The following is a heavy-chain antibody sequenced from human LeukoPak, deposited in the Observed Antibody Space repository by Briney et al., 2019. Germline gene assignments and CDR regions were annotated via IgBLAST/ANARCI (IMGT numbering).Heavy chain of an antibody. CDR2: INTNTGRP. J-gene: IGHJ3*01. Sequence: ASVKVSCKASGYNFTNYALNWVRQTPGQGLEWMGWINTNTGRPTYGQGFTSRFVFSLDTSVSTAFLQITTLKPADTAIYYCATSLGAGSDAFALGDKGQWSPSLQ. CDR3: ATSLGAGSDAFAL. D-gene: IGHD6-13*01. CDR1: GYNFTNYA. V-gene: IGHV7-4-1*02.